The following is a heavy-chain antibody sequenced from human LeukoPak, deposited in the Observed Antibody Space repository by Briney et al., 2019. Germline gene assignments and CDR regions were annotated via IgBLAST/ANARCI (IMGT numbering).Heavy chain of an antibody. CDR2: ISSSSSYI. D-gene: IGHD5-18*01. V-gene: IGHV3-21*01. J-gene: IGHJ4*02. CDR1: GFTFSSYS. Sequence: GGSLRLSCAASGFTFSSYSMNWVRQAPGKGLEWVSSISSSSSYIYYADSVKGRFTISRDNAKNSLYLQMNSLRAEDTAVYYCARYSYGYPYFVYWGQGTLVTVSS. CDR3: ARYSYGYPYFVY.